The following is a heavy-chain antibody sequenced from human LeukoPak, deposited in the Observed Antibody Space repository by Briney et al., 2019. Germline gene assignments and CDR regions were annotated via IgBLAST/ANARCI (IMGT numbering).Heavy chain of an antibody. CDR3: AAEKYTDYTSGLDTFDI. CDR1: GFSFSSYG. CDR2: IRYDASKK. V-gene: IGHV3-30*02. J-gene: IGHJ3*02. D-gene: IGHD4-11*01. Sequence: GGSLRLSCAASGFSFSSYGMHWVRQAPGKGLEWVACIRYDASKKYYVDSVKGRFTISRDNSKNTVYLQMNGLRIEDTAMYDCAAEKYTDYTSGLDTFDIWGQGTMVTVSS.